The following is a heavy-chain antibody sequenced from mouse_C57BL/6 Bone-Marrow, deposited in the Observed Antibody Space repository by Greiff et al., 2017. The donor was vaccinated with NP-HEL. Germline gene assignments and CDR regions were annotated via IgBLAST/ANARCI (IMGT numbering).Heavy chain of an antibody. J-gene: IGHJ2*01. V-gene: IGHV1-52*01. CDR1: GYTFTSYW. Sequence: QVQLKQPGAELVRPGSSVKLSCKASGYTFTSYWMHWVKQRPIQGLEWIGNIDPSDSETHYNQKFKDKATLTVDKSSSTAYMQLSSLTSEDSAVYYCARSGVTMVTTHFDYWGQGTTLTVSS. CDR2: IDPSDSET. CDR3: ARSGVTMVTTHFDY. D-gene: IGHD2-2*01.